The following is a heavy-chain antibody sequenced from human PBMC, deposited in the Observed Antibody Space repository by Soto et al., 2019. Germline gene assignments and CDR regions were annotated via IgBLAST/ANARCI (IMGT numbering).Heavy chain of an antibody. V-gene: IGHV1-8*01. CDR2: MNPNSGNT. CDR1: GYTFTSYD. Sequence: ASGKVSCKASGYTFTSYDINWVRQATGQGLEWMGWMNPNSGNTGYAQKFQGRVTMTRNTSISTAYMELSSLRSEDTAVYYCARANFYYYYMDVWGKGTTVPVSS. CDR3: ARANFYYYYMDV. J-gene: IGHJ6*03.